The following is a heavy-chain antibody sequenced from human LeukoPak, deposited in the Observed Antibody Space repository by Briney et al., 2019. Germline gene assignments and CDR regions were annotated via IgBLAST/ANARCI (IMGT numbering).Heavy chain of an antibody. J-gene: IGHJ6*03. CDR1: GFSFSIYG. V-gene: IGHV3-48*04. CDR2: INPSSSIL. CDR3: ARDIRLSNTYYYMDV. Sequence: GWSLRLSCAPSGFSFSIYGINWVRQAPGKGLEWISYINPSSSILDYADTVKDRFTISRDNAMNSLVLQMNSLRAEDTGVYYCARDIRLSNTYYYMDVWGKGTTVTVPS. D-gene: IGHD5/OR15-5a*01.